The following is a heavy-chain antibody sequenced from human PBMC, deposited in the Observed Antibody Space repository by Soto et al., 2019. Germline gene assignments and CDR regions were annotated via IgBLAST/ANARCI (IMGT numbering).Heavy chain of an antibody. CDR3: ARVNSSSWWVDYYYGMDV. J-gene: IGHJ6*02. V-gene: IGHV4-59*01. D-gene: IGHD6-13*01. Sequence: PSETLSLTCTVSGGSISSYYWSWIRQPPGKGLEWIGYIYYSGSTNYNPSLKSRVTISVYTSKNQFSLKLSSVTAADTAVYYCARVNSSSWWVDYYYGMDVWGQGTTVTVSS. CDR1: GGSISSYY. CDR2: IYYSGST.